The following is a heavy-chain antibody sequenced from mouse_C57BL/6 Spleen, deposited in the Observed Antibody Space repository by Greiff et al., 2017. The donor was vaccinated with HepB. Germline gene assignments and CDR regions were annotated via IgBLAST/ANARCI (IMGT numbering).Heavy chain of an antibody. D-gene: IGHD2-4*01. CDR2: INPSNGGT. Sequence: QVQLKQPGTELVKPGASVKLSCKASGYTFTSYWMHWVKQRPGQGLEWIGNINPSNGGTNYNEKFKSKATLTVDKSSSTAYMQLSSLTSEDSAFYYCAREGIYYDYVYFDYWGQGTTLTVSS. CDR3: AREGIYYDYVYFDY. V-gene: IGHV1-53*01. J-gene: IGHJ2*01. CDR1: GYTFTSYW.